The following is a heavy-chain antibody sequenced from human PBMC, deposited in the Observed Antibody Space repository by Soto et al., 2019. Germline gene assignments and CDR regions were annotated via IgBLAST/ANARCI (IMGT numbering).Heavy chain of an antibody. D-gene: IGHD3-22*01. CDR3: AGLFPYVSSGYHLNY. Sequence: PSETLSLTCAVSGGSISSSNWWSWVRQSPGKGLEWIGEIFHSGSTNYSPSLSSRVTISMDKSRNQFSLRLSSVTAADTAVFYCAGLFPYVSSGYHLNYLGQGTLVTVSS. V-gene: IGHV4-4*02. J-gene: IGHJ4*02. CDR1: GGSISSSNW. CDR2: IFHSGST.